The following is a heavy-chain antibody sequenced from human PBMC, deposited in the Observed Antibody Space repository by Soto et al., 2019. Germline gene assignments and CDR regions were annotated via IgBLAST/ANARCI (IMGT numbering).Heavy chain of an antibody. CDR1: GFTLSSFS. CDR2: ITTGNDYI. Sequence: GGSLRLSCVASGFTLSSFSMSWIRQTPGKGLEWVSSITTGNDYISYADSVKGRFTISRDNAKNSLFLQMISLKADDTALYFCARDSYSSLFDSWGQGTLVTVSS. V-gene: IGHV3-21*01. D-gene: IGHD6-19*01. CDR3: ARDSYSSLFDS. J-gene: IGHJ5*01.